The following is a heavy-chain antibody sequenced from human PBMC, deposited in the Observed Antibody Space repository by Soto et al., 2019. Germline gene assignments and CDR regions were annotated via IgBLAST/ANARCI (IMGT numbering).Heavy chain of an antibody. D-gene: IGHD3-22*01. CDR2: ISSSGSII. J-gene: IGHJ4*02. Sequence: QVQLVESGGGLVKPGGSLRLSCAASGFTFSDYFMSWIRQAPGKGLEWVSYISSSGSIIYYADSVKGRFTISRDNAKNLLYVQMNTLRAEDTAVYYCARDQGYYDSSGYFDFWGQGTLVTVSS. CDR3: ARDQGYYDSSGYFDF. V-gene: IGHV3-11*01. CDR1: GFTFSDYF.